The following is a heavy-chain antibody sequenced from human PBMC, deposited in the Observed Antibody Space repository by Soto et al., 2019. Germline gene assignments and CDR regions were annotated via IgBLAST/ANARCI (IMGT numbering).Heavy chain of an antibody. CDR3: AKDSRSGWFCQDY. CDR1: GFTFSSYA. D-gene: IGHD6-19*01. V-gene: IGHV3-23*01. CDR2: ISGSGGST. Sequence: EVQLLESGGGLVQPGGSLRLSCAASGFTFSSYAMSWVRQAPGKGLEWVSAISGSGGSTYYADSVKGRFTISRDNSKNTLYLQINSLRAEDTAVYYCAKDSRSGWFCQDYWGQGTLVTVSS. J-gene: IGHJ4*02.